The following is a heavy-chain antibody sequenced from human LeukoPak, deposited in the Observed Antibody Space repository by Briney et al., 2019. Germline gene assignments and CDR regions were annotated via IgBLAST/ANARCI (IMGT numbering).Heavy chain of an antibody. V-gene: IGHV3-30*18. J-gene: IGHJ6*03. Sequence: SGGSLRLSCAASGFTFSSYAMSWVRQAPGKGLEWVAVISYDGSNKYYADSVKGRFTISRDNSKNTLYLQMNSLRAEDTAVYYCAKESYSSGGLYYYYYMDVWGKGTTVTVSS. CDR3: AKESYSSGGLYYYYYMDV. CDR2: ISYDGSNK. D-gene: IGHD6-19*01. CDR1: GFTFSSYA.